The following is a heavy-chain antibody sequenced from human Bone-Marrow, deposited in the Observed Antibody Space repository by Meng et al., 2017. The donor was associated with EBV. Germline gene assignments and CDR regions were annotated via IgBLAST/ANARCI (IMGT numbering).Heavy chain of an antibody. CDR1: GFSFRSYW. D-gene: IGHD2-21*01. CDR3: SRDLAGAYDD. CDR2: TNEDGRTT. J-gene: IGHJ4*02. V-gene: IGHV3-74*01. Sequence: EGQLVEAGGALVQPGGSLRRSCAASGFSFRSYWMHWVRQAPGKGLVWISRTNEDGRTTSYADSVKGRFTISRDNTKNTLYLQMNSLRAEDTARYFCSRDLAGAYDDWGQGTLVTVSS.